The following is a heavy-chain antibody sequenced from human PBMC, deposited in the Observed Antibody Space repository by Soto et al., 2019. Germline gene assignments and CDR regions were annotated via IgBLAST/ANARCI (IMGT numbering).Heavy chain of an antibody. CDR3: ARVYYVWGSYRNFDY. Sequence: SETLSLTCTVSGGSISSYYWRWIRQPPGKGLEWIGYIYYSGSTNYNPSLKSRVTISVDTSKNQFSLKLSSVTAADTAVYYCARVYYVWGSYRNFDYWGQGTLVTVSS. CDR2: IYYSGST. V-gene: IGHV4-59*12. J-gene: IGHJ4*02. D-gene: IGHD3-16*02. CDR1: GGSISSYY.